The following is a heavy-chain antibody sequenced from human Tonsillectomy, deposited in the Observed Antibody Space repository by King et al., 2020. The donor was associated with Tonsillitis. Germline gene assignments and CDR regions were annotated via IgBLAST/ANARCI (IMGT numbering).Heavy chain of an antibody. D-gene: IGHD1-1*01. J-gene: IGHJ3*02. CDR1: GFTFSSYG. CDR2: IWYDGSNK. CDR3: ASPGGTFDI. V-gene: IGHV3-33*01. Sequence: VQLVESGGSVVQPGMSLRLSCAAPGFTFSSYGMHWVRPAPGKGLEWVAVIWYDGSNKYYADSVKGRFTISRDNSKNTLYLQMNSLRAEDTAVYYCASPGGTFDIWGQGTMVTVSS.